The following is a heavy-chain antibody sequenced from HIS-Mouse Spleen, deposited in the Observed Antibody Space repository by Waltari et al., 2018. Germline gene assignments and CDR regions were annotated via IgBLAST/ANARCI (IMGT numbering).Heavy chain of an antibody. CDR2: IYYSGGT. D-gene: IGHD1-26*01. J-gene: IGHJ4*02. CDR1: GGSISSSSYY. CDR3: ARDRELYFDY. V-gene: IGHV4-39*07. Sequence: QLQLQESGPGLVKPSETLSLTCTVSGGSISSSSYYWGWIRQPPGKGLEWIGSIYYSGGTYYNPALKGRVTISVDTSKNQFSLKLSSVTAADTAVYYCARDRELYFDYWGQGTLVTVSS.